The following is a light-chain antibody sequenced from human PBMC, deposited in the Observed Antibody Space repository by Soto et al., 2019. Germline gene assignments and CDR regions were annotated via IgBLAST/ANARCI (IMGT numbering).Light chain of an antibody. J-gene: IGLJ3*02. CDR2: GNN. V-gene: IGLV1-40*01. Sequence: QSVLTQPPSVSGAPGQRVTISCAGSSSNIGAGYAVHWYQQLPGTAPKLLIFGNNNRPSGVPDRFSGSRSDSSASLAITGLQADDEADYFCTSYAGSNNLVFAGGTKLTVL. CDR1: SSNIGAGYA. CDR3: TSYAGSNNLV.